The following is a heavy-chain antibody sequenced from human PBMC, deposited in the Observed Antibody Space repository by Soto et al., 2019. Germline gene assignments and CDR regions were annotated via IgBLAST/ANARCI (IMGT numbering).Heavy chain of an antibody. CDR1: GGSISSYY. V-gene: IGHV4-59*01. CDR3: ARGGWSMLFGVGNGPTGKDG. Sequence: SETLSLTCTVSGGSISSYYWSWIRQPPGKGLEWIGYIYYSGSTNYNPSLKSRVTISVDTSKNQFSLKLSSVTAAYTAVYYCARGGWSMLFGVGNGPTGKDGCGQLTTVTVSS. CDR2: IYYSGST. D-gene: IGHD3-3*01. J-gene: IGHJ6*02.